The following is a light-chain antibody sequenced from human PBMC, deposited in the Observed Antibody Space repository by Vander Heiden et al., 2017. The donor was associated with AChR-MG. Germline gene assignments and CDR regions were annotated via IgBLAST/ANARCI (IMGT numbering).Light chain of an antibody. CDR1: QSIGSW. V-gene: IGKV1-5*01. Sequence: DIQMTQSPSTLSASVGDRVTITCRASQSIGSWLAWYQQKPGKAPKLLMYGASNLEGGVPSRFSGSGSGTEFTLTITSLQPDDFATYYCQQYSSLGTFGQGTKVEIK. J-gene: IGKJ1*01. CDR2: GAS. CDR3: QQYSSLGT.